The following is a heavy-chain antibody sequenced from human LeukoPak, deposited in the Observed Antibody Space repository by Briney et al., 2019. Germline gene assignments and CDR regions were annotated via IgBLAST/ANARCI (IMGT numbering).Heavy chain of an antibody. D-gene: IGHD1-26*01. CDR1: GYTFTSYY. CDR2: INPSGGST. CDR3: ATELGRYSGSTFDI. V-gene: IGHV1-46*01. J-gene: IGHJ3*02. Sequence: ASVKVSCKASGYTFTSYYMHWVRQAPGQGLEWMGIINPSGGSTSYAQKFQGRVTMTEDTSTDTAYMELSSLRSEDTAVYYCATELGRYSGSTFDIWGQGTMVTVSS.